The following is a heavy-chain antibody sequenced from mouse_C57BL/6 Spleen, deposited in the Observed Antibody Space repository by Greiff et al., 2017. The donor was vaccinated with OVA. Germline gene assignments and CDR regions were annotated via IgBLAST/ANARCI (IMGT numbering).Heavy chain of an antibody. D-gene: IGHD1-1*01. CDR2: IDPSDSYT. V-gene: IGHV1-69*01. CDR1: GYTFTSYW. Sequence: VQLQQPGAELVMPGASVKLSCKASGYTFTSYWMHWVKQRPGQGLEWIGEIDPSDSYTNYNQKFKGKSTLTVDKSSSTAYMQLSSLTSEDSAVYYCARGGYGHYYAMDYWGQGTSVTVSS. CDR3: ARGGYGHYYAMDY. J-gene: IGHJ4*01.